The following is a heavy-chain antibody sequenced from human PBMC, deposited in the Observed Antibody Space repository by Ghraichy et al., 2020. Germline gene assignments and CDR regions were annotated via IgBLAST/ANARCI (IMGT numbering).Heavy chain of an antibody. Sequence: KGLEWVANIKQDGSEENYVDSVRSRFTISRDNAKKSLYLQMNSLRAEDTAVYYCAGAVGWYLLYWGQWTLVTVS. V-gene: IGHV3-7*03. CDR3: AGAVGWYLLY. CDR2: IKQDGSEE. J-gene: IGHJ4*02. D-gene: IGHD6-19*01.